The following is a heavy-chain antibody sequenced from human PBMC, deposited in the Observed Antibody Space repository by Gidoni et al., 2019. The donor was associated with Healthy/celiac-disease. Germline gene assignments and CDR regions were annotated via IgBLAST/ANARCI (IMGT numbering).Heavy chain of an antibody. D-gene: IGHD5-12*01. CDR2: INPNRGGT. CDR3: ARDGSRSSGMDV. J-gene: IGHJ6*02. Sequence: QVQLVQSGAEVKTPGASVKVSCKASGYTFTGYYMHWGRQAPGQGLEWMGRINPNRGGTNYAQKFQGRVTRTRDTSISTAYMELSRLRSDDTAVDYCARDGSRSSGMDVWGQGTTVTVSS. CDR1: GYTFTGYY. V-gene: IGHV1-2*06.